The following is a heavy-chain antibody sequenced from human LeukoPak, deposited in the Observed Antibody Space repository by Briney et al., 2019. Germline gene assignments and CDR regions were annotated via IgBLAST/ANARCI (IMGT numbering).Heavy chain of an antibody. CDR3: ASGDGYLQPY. J-gene: IGHJ4*02. CDR2: IHYDGKI. D-gene: IGHD2-21*01. V-gene: IGHV3-53*01. CDR1: GFSVSGKF. Sequence: GGSLRLSCAASGFSVSGKFMSWVRQAPGRGLEWVSIIHYDGKIRYAGSVGGRFTIYRDDSENTLFLQMNSLRVDDTAVYFCASGDGYLQPYWGQGTLVTVSS.